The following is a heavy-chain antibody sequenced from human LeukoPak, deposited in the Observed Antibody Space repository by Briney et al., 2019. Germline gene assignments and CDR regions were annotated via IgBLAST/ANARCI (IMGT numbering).Heavy chain of an antibody. J-gene: IGHJ4*02. CDR1: GYTFTSYG. Sequence: ASVKVSCKASGYTFTSYGISWVRQAPGQGLEWMGWTSAYNGNTNYAQKLQGRVTMTTDTSTSTAYMELRSLRAEDTAVYYCAKDEDGYSNFWGQGTLVTVSS. V-gene: IGHV1-18*01. D-gene: IGHD6-13*01. CDR3: AKDEDGYSNF. CDR2: TSAYNGNT.